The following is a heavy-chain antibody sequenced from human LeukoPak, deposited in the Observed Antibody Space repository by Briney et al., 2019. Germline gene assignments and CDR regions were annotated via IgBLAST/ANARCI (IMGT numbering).Heavy chain of an antibody. J-gene: IGHJ6*02. CDR3: ASSGYSYGSIYYYYGMDV. CDR2: IYSGGST. D-gene: IGHD5-18*01. CDR1: GFTVSSNY. Sequence: DPGGSLRLSCAASGFTVSSNYMSWVRQAPGNGLEWVSVIYSGGSTYYADSVKGRFTISRDNSKNTLYLQMNSLRAEDTAVYYCASSGYSYGSIYYYYGMDVWGQGTTVTVSS. V-gene: IGHV3-66*01.